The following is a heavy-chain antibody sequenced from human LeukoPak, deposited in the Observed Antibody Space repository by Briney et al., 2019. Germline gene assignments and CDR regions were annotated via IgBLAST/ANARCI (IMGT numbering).Heavy chain of an antibody. D-gene: IGHD2-2*01. J-gene: IGHJ4*02. CDR3: ASQPTKYCSSTSCQVAY. V-gene: IGHV3-7*01. CDR2: IKQDGSEK. CDR1: GFTFSSYW. Sequence: GGSLRLSCAASGFTFSSYWMSWVRQAPGKGLEWVANIKQDGSEKYYVDSVKGRFTISRDNAKNSLYLQMNSLRAEDTAVYYCASQPTKYCSSTSCQVAYWGQGTLVTVSS.